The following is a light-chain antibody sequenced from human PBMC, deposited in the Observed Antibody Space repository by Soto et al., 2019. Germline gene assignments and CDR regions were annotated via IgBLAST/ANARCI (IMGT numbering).Light chain of an antibody. CDR3: AAWDDSLSGLVV. CDR1: SSNIGSNY. CDR2: RNN. J-gene: IGLJ2*01. Sequence: QSVLTQPPSASGTPGQRVTISCSGSSSNIGSNYVYWYQQLPGTAPKLLIYRNNQRPSGVPDRFSGSKSGTSASLPISGLRSEDEADYYCAAWDDSLSGLVVFGGGTKLTVL. V-gene: IGLV1-47*01.